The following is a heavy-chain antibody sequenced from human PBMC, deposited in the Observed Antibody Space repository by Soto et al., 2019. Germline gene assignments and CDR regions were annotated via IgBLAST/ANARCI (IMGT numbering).Heavy chain of an antibody. CDR1: GGTFSNYA. J-gene: IGHJ5*02. V-gene: IGHV1-69*12. D-gene: IGHD5-12*01. CDR2: IIPIFGTA. Sequence: VQLVQSGAEVKKPGSSVKVSCKASGGTFSNYAISWVRQAPGQGREWMGGIIPIFGTANYAQKFQGRVTITADESTSTAYMELSSLRTEDTAIYYCAVGSVDIVPTGMKPFDPWGQGTLVTVSS. CDR3: AVGSVDIVPTGMKPFDP.